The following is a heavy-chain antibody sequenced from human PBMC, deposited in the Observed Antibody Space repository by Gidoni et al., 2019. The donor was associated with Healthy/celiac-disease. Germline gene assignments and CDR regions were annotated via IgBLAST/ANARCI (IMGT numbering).Heavy chain of an antibody. CDR2: IGTAGDT. CDR3: ARGLPSLLWFGELSEGDAFDI. V-gene: IGHV3-13*04. D-gene: IGHD3-10*01. CDR1: GFTFSSYD. J-gene: IGHJ3*02. Sequence: EVQLVESGGGLVQPGGSLRLSCAASGFTFSSYDMHWVRQATGKGLEWVSAIGTAGDTYYPGSVKGRFTISRENAKNSLYLQMNSLRAGDTAVYYCARGLPSLLWFGELSEGDAFDIWGQGTMVTVSS.